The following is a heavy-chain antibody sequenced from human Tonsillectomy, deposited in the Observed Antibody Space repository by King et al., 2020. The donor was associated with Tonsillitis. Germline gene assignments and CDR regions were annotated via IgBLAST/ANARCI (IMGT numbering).Heavy chain of an antibody. CDR3: ARALGAGIWFDP. J-gene: IGHJ5*02. D-gene: IGHD3-10*01. CDR1: GGSISSTNYC. CDR2: ICYSGST. V-gene: IGHV4-39*07. Sequence: QLQESGPRLVKPSETLSLTCTVSGGSISSTNYCWGWIRPPPGEGLEWTGSICYSGSTYYNPSLKSRVSISEDTSKNQFSLKLSSVTAADTAVYYCARALGAGIWFDPWGQGTLGPGSS.